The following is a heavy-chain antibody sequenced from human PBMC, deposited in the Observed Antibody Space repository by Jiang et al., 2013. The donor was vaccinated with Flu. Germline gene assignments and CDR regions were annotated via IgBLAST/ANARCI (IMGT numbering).Heavy chain of an antibody. J-gene: IGHJ4*02. CDR3: ARVPRSSGWLPGS. CDR1: GFTFSSYE. V-gene: IGHV3-48*03. D-gene: IGHD6-19*01. CDR2: ISSSGSTI. Sequence: GLVQPGGSLRLSCAASGFTFSSYEMNWVRQAPGKGLEWVSYISSSGSTIYYADSVKGRFTISRDNAKNSLYLQMNSLRAEDTAVYYCARVPRSSGWLPGSWGQGTLVTVSS.